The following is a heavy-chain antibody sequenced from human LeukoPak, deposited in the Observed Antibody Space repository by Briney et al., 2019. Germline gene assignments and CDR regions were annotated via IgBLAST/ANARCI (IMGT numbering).Heavy chain of an antibody. J-gene: IGHJ4*02. CDR2: INAGNGNT. V-gene: IGHV1-3*01. CDR3: ARDYYDSGIDY. Sequence: GASVKVSCKASGYTFTSYAMHWVRQAPGQRLEWMGWINAGNGNTKYSQKFQGRVTITRDTSASTAYMELSSLRSEDTAMYYCARDYYDSGIDYWGQGTLVTVSS. D-gene: IGHD3-22*01. CDR1: GYTFTSYA.